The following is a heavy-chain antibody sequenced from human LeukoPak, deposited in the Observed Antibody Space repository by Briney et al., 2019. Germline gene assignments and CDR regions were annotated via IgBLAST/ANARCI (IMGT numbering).Heavy chain of an antibody. CDR1: GFTFSSYS. J-gene: IGHJ4*02. Sequence: GGSLRLSCAASGFTFSSYSMNWVRQAPGKGLEWVSSISSSSSYIYYADSVKGRFTISRDNAKNSLYLQMNRLRAEDTAVYYCATIRASAAEFDYWGQGTLVTVSS. CDR2: ISSSSSYI. CDR3: ATIRASAAEFDY. D-gene: IGHD6-13*01. V-gene: IGHV3-21*01.